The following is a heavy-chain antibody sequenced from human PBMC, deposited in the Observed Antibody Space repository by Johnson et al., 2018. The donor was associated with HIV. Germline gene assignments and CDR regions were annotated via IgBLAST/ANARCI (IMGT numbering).Heavy chain of an antibody. CDR1: GFSFSSYG. CDR3: ARGFVRISMILVADAFDL. J-gene: IGHJ3*01. V-gene: IGHV3-30*02. Sequence: VQLVESGGGVVQPGGSLRLSCAASGFSFSSYGMYWVRQAPGKGLEWVAFIRYDGSNKYYADSVKGRFTISRDNTKNSLHLQMNSLRGEDTALYYCARGFVRISMILVADAFDLWGQGTMVTVSS. CDR2: IRYDGSNK. D-gene: IGHD3-22*01.